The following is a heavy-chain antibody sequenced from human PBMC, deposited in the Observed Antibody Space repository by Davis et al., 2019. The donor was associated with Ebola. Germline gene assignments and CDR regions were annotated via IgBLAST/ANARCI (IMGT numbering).Heavy chain of an antibody. D-gene: IGHD1-1*01. CDR3: ARAQFPTTSDH. J-gene: IGHJ4*02. CDR1: GYSFTTYA. CDR2: INPHNGNT. Sequence: ASVKVSCKASGYSFTTYAMNWVRQAPGQGLEWMGWINPHNGNTNYAQNVQGRVTMTTDTSTSTAYMEVGSLRSDDTAVYYCARAQFPTTSDHWGQGTLVTVSS. V-gene: IGHV1-18*01.